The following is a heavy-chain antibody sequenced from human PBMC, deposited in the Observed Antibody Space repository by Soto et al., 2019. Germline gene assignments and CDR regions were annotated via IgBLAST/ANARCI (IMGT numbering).Heavy chain of an antibody. CDR3: AREQWLAYFDY. D-gene: IGHD6-19*01. Sequence: GSLRLSCAASGFTVSINYMSWVRQAPGKGLEWVSVIYSGGSTYYADSVKGRFTISRDNSKNTLYLQMNSLRAEDTAVYYCAREQWLAYFDYWGQGTLVTVSS. J-gene: IGHJ4*02. V-gene: IGHV3-53*01. CDR1: GFTVSINY. CDR2: IYSGGST.